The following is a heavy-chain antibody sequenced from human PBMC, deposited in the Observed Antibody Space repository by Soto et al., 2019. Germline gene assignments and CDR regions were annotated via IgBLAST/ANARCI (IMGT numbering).Heavy chain of an antibody. CDR3: ASHGYAHYGIDV. J-gene: IGHJ6*02. V-gene: IGHV4-30-4*01. Sequence: QVQLQESGPGLVKPSQTLSLTCTVSGGSISSGDYYWSWIRQPPGKGLEWIGYIYYSGSTYYNPSHKRRVIISVDTSKNQFSQKLSSVAAADTAVYYCASHGYAHYGIDVWGQGTTVTVSS. D-gene: IGHD5-12*01. CDR1: GGSISSGDYY. CDR2: IYYSGST.